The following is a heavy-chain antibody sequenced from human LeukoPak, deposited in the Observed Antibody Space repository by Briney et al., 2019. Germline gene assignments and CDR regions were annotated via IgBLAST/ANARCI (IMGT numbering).Heavy chain of an antibody. D-gene: IGHD6-19*01. CDR1: GGTFSSYG. J-gene: IGHJ6*03. V-gene: IGHV1-69*01. CDR2: IIPIFGTP. CDR3: ARDLRVAGVNYYYYYMDV. Sequence: GASVKVSCKASGGTFSSYGISWVRQAPGQGLEWMGGIIPIFGTPNYAQKFQGRVTITADESTRTAYMELSSLRSEDTAVYYCARDLRVAGVNYYYYYMDVWGKGTTVTVSS.